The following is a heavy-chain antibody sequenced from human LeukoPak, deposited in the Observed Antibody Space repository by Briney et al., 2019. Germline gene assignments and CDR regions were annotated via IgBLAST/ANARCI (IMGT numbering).Heavy chain of an antibody. CDR1: GYSFTSYW. CDR3: ARRYFDY. J-gene: IGHJ4*02. CDR2: IKQDGSEK. D-gene: IGHD3-9*01. Sequence: GESLQISCKGSGYSFTSYWIGWVRQAPGKGLEWVANIKQDGSEKYYVDSVKGRFTISRDNAKNSLYLQMNSLRAEDTAVYYCARRYFDYWGQGTLVTVSS. V-gene: IGHV3-7*03.